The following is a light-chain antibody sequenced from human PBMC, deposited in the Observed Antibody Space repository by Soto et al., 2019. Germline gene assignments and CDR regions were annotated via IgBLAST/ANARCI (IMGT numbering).Light chain of an antibody. V-gene: IGKV3-20*01. CDR3: HHYET. J-gene: IGKJ1*01. Sequence: DIVLTQSPGTLSLSPGERATLSCRASQSVGRSYLAWYQQKSGQAPRLLIYGASTRATGIPARFSGSGSGTEFTLTISSLQSEDFAVYYCHHYETFGQGTKVDIK. CDR2: GAS. CDR1: QSVGRSY.